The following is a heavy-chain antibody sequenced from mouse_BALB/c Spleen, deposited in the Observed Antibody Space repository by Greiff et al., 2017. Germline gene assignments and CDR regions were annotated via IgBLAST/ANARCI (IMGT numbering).Heavy chain of an antibody. CDR1: GFTFSDYY. CDR3: ARVYYGNYYYYAMDY. Sequence: DVMLVESGGGLVKPGGSLKLSCAASGFTFSDYYMYWVRQTPEKRLEWVATISDGGRYTYYPDSVKGRFTISRDNAKNNLYLQMSSLKSEDTAMYYCARVYYGNYYYYAMDYWGQGTSVTVSS. J-gene: IGHJ4*01. D-gene: IGHD2-1*01. CDR2: ISDGGRYT. V-gene: IGHV5-4*02.